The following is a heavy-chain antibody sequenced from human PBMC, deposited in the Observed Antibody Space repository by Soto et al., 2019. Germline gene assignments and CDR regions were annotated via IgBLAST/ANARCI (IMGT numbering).Heavy chain of an antibody. V-gene: IGHV3-30-3*01. Sequence: AGGSLRLSCAASGFTFSSYAMHWVRQAPGKGLEWVAVISYDGSNKYYADSVKGRFTISRDNSKNTLYLQMNSLRAEDTAVYYCARDFFGMDVWGQGTTVTVSS. CDR2: ISYDGSNK. CDR3: ARDFFGMDV. CDR1: GFTFSSYA. J-gene: IGHJ6*02.